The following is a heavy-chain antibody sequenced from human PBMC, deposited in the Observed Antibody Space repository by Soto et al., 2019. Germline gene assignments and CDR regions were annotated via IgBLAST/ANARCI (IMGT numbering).Heavy chain of an antibody. CDR3: ARYVDYSDY. Sequence: VPLVESGGGLVKPGGSLRLSCAASGFTFSTYSMNWVRQAPGKGLEWVSSISSSSDYIYYADSVKGRFTISRDNAKNSLYLQMNSLRAEDTAVYYCARYVDYSDYWGQGTLVTVSS. V-gene: IGHV3-21*01. J-gene: IGHJ4*02. D-gene: IGHD3-16*01. CDR1: GFTFSTYS. CDR2: ISSSSDYI.